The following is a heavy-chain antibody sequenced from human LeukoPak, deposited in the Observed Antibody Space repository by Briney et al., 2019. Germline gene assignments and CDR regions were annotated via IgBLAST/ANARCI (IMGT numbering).Heavy chain of an antibody. J-gene: IGHJ4*02. CDR2: INHSGST. CDR3: ARLGSNDY. D-gene: IGHD2-2*01. V-gene: IGHV4-34*01. CDR1: GGSFSGYY. Sequence: SETLSLTCAVYGGSFSGYYWSWIRQPPGKGLEWIGEINHSGSTNYNPSLKSRVTISVDTSKNQFSLKLTSVTAADTAVYYCARLGSNDYWAQGPLVTVST.